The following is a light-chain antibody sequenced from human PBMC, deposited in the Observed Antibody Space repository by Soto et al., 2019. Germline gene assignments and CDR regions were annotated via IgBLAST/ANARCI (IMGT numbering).Light chain of an antibody. CDR3: MQALQTPWT. V-gene: IGKV2-28*01. CDR2: LGS. CDR1: QSLLHSNGYNY. Sequence: DIVMTQSPLSLPVTPGEPASISCRSSQSLLHSNGYNYLDWYLQKPGQSPQLLIYLGSNRASGVPDRFRGSGSGTDFTLKISRVEAEDVGVYYCMQALQTPWTFDQGTKVEIK. J-gene: IGKJ1*01.